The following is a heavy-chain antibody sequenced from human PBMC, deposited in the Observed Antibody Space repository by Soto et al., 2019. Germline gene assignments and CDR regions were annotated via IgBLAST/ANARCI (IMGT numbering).Heavy chain of an antibody. CDR1: GYTFTSYG. Sequence: ASVTVSCKASGYTFTSYGISWVRQAPGQGLEWMGWISAYNGNTNYAQKLQGRVTMTTDTSTSTAYMELRSLRSDDTAVYYCARAHITIFGVVIGTFDYWGQGTLVTVSS. CDR2: ISAYNGNT. CDR3: ARAHITIFGVVIGTFDY. J-gene: IGHJ4*02. V-gene: IGHV1-18*01. D-gene: IGHD3-3*01.